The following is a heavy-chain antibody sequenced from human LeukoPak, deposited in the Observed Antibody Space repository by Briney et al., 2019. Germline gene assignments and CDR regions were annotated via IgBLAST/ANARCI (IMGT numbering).Heavy chain of an antibody. J-gene: IGHJ3*02. CDR3: ARDRTSLIVLMVSDAFDI. V-gene: IGHV1-2*02. Sequence: ASVKVSCKASGYTFTSYYMHWVRQAPGQGLEWMGWINPNSGGTNYAQKFQGRVTMTRDTSISTAYMELSRLRSDDTAVYYCARDRTSLIVLMVSDAFDIWGQGTMVTVSS. CDR2: INPNSGGT. D-gene: IGHD2-8*01. CDR1: GYTFTSYY.